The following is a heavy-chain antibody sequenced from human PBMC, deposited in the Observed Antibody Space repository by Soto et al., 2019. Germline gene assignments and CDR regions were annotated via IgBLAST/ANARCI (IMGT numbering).Heavy chain of an antibody. CDR3: VKQAHGLDGVAFDY. CDR1: GFIFSEST. Sequence: GGSLRLSCSASGFIFSESTIYWVRQVPGKGLEAISAVSTSGRSAYYADSVKDRFTISRDNSKNTLFLQMGSLRPEDTAIYYCVKQAHGLDGVAFDYWGQGTQVTVSS. J-gene: IGHJ4*02. V-gene: IGHV3-64D*06. D-gene: IGHD2-15*01. CDR2: VSTSGRSA.